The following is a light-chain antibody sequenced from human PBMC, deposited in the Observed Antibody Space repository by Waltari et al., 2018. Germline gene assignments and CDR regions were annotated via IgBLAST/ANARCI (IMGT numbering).Light chain of an antibody. CDR1: QSISSN. Sequence: VMTQAPATLSVSPGESATLSCRASQSISSNLAWYQQKPGQAPRPLSYCASTRAPGIPAWFIGSGSGTEFTLTISSLQSEDSAVYYCHQYNDWPQYTFGQGTKLEIK. V-gene: IGKV3-15*01. J-gene: IGKJ2*01. CDR3: HQYNDWPQYT. CDR2: CAS.